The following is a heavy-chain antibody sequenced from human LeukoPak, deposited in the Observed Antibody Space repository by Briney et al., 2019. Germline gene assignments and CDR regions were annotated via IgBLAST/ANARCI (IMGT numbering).Heavy chain of an antibody. CDR2: MYTTGNT. V-gene: IGHV4-59*08. CDR3: AKHDTLFGAAHFYMDV. D-gene: IGHD3-3*01. CDR1: GSSITTYY. Sequence: SETLSLTCTVSGSSITTYYWSWIRQPPGKGLEWIGYMYTTGNTNYNPSLASRVTLSLDTSKNQFSLTLSSVTAADTAVYYCAKHDTLFGAAHFYMDVWGKGTTVTVSS. J-gene: IGHJ6*03.